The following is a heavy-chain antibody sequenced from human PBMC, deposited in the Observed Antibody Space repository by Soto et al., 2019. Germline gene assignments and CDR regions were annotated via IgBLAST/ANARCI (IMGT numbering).Heavy chain of an antibody. CDR3: ARGVDGGSGSYRWFDP. V-gene: IGHV4-30-2*01. D-gene: IGHD3-10*01. CDR1: GGSISSGGYS. CDR2: IYHSGRT. Sequence: SETLSLTCAVSGGSISSGGYSWSWIRQPPGKGLEWIGYIYHSGRTYYNPSLKSRVTISVDRSKNQFSLKLSSVTAADTAVYYCARGVDGGSGSYRWFDPWGQGTLVTVSS. J-gene: IGHJ5*02.